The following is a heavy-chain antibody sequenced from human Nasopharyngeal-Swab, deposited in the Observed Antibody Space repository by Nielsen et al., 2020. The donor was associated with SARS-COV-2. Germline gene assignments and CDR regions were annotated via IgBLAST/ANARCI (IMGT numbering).Heavy chain of an antibody. D-gene: IGHD1-1*01. Sequence: WVRQAPGQRLEWMGWISAYNGNTNYAQKLQGRVTMTTDTSTSTAYMELRSLRSDDTAVYYCARVGTTGTTAFDYWGQGTLVTVSS. CDR3: ARVGTTGTTAFDY. J-gene: IGHJ4*02. CDR2: ISAYNGNT. V-gene: IGHV1-18*01.